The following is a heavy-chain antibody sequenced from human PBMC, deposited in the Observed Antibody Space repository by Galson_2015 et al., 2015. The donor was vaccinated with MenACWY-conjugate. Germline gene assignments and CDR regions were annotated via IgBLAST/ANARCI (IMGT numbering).Heavy chain of an antibody. CDR3: GRVGPSGFDSVDY. CDR2: TRNKGGGTYTT. D-gene: IGHD5-12*01. V-gene: IGHV3-72*01. J-gene: IGHJ4*02. Sequence: SLRLSCAASGFTVSDHYMNWVRQAPGKGLEWVGRTRNKGGGTYTTDYAASVKGRFTMSRDDSKHTQYRQMNSLKTEATVIYYCGRVGPSGFDSVDYWGRGALVPVSS. CDR1: GFTVSDHY.